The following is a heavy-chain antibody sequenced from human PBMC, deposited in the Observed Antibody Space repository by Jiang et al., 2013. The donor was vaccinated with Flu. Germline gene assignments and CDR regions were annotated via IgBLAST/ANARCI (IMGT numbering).Heavy chain of an antibody. CDR3: ARGDSSGWYFFHYYFDY. Sequence: GSGLVKPSETLSLTCTVSGGSISSYYWSWIRQPPGKGLEWIGYIYYSGSTDYNPSLKSRVTISVDTSKNQFSLKLSSVTAADTAVYYCARGDSSGWYFFHYYFDYWGQGTLVTVSS. CDR2: IYYSGST. V-gene: IGHV4-59*01. CDR1: GGSISSYY. J-gene: IGHJ4*02. D-gene: IGHD6-19*01.